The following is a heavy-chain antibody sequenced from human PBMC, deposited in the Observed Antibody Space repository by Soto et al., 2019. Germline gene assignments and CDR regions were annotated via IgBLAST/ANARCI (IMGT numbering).Heavy chain of an antibody. D-gene: IGHD2-15*01. V-gene: IGHV4-38-2*01. CDR3: ARARWYDAFDV. CDR2: ICHGGST. J-gene: IGHJ3*01. CDR1: GFFISSGNY. Sequence: SETLSLTCAVSGFFISSGNYWGWIRKPPGKGLEWIGSICHGGSTYYNPSLKSRVTISVDMSKNQFSLKLNSLTAADTAVYYCARARWYDAFDVWGQGTVVTVSS.